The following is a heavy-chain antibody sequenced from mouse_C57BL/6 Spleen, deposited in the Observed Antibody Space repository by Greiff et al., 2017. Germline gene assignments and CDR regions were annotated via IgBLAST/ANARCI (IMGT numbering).Heavy chain of an antibody. Sequence: VQLQQSGPELVKPGASVKISCKASGYAFSSSWMNWVKQRPGKGLEWIGRIYPGDGDTNYNGKFKGKATLTADKSSSTAYMQLSSLTSEDSAVYFCARGAYYYGMTYWYFDVWGTGTTVTVSS. D-gene: IGHD1-1*01. CDR3: ARGAYYYGMTYWYFDV. CDR1: GYAFSSSW. V-gene: IGHV1-82*01. CDR2: IYPGDGDT. J-gene: IGHJ1*03.